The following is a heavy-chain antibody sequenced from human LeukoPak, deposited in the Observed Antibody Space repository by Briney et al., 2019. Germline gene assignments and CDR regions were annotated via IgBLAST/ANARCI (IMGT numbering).Heavy chain of an antibody. CDR1: GFTFSSYA. CDR3: AKDRPGYYYDSSGYYPV. D-gene: IGHD3-22*01. J-gene: IGHJ3*01. V-gene: IGHV3-23*01. CDR2: ISGSGGST. Sequence: PGGSLRLSCAASGFTFSSYAMSWVRQAPGKGLEWVSAISGSGGSTYYADSVKGRFTISRDNSKNTLYLQMNSLRAEDTAVYYCAKDRPGYYYDSSGYYPVWGQGTMVTVSS.